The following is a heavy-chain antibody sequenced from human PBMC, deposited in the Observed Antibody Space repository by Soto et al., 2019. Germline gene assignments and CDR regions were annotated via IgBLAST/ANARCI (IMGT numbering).Heavy chain of an antibody. CDR1: GGSISSIIYY. D-gene: IGHD7-27*01. CDR2: IFYSGST. CDR3: ARHKWGYGNFDY. J-gene: IGHJ4*02. Sequence: SETLSLTCTVSGGSISSIIYYWGWIRQPPGKGLEWIGSIFYSGSTYYNPSLKSRVTISVDTSKNQFSLKLSSVTAADTAVYYGARHKWGYGNFDYGGKGPLVT. V-gene: IGHV4-39*01.